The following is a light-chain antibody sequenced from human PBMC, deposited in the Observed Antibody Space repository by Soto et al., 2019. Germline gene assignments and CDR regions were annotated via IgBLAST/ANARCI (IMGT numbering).Light chain of an antibody. CDR3: QQYGRSPT. Sequence: EIVSTQSPGTLSLSPGERATLSCRASQSVSSSYLAWYQQKPGQAPRLLIYGASSRATGIPDRFSGSGSGTDFTLTISRLEPEDFAVFYCQQYGRSPTFGPGTKVDIK. CDR2: GAS. J-gene: IGKJ3*01. V-gene: IGKV3-20*01. CDR1: QSVSSSY.